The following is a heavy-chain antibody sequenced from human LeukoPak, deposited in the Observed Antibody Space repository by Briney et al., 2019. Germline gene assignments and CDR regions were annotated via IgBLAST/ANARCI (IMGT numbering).Heavy chain of an antibody. CDR1: GGTFSSYA. Sequence: GASVKVSCKASGGTFSSYAISWVRQAPGQGLEWMGGIIPIFGTANYAQKFQGRVTITADKSTSTAYMELSNLRSEDTAVYYCARAALGYCSGGSCYPDYWGQGTLVTVSS. D-gene: IGHD2-15*01. V-gene: IGHV1-69*06. CDR3: ARAALGYCSGGSCYPDY. J-gene: IGHJ4*02. CDR2: IIPIFGTA.